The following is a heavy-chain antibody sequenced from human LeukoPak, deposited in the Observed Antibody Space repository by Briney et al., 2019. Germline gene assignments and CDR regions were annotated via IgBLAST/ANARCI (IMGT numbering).Heavy chain of an antibody. CDR3: ARQPLLPATDYFDY. V-gene: IGHV4-39*01. D-gene: IGHD2-15*01. CDR1: GGSISNSGYY. J-gene: IGHJ4*02. CDR2: VSHSGST. Sequence: SETLSLTCTVSGGSISNSGYYWGWVRQSPGKGLEWVGSVSHSGSTYYNPSLKSRVTISVDTSKSQFSLRLNSVTAADAAMYYCARQPLLPATDYFDYWGRGTLVTVSS.